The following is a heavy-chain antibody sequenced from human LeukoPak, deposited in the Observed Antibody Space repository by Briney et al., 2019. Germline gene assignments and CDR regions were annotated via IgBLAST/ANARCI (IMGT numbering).Heavy chain of an antibody. CDR3: ASEGLKGTTGTLDN. CDR2: IKQDGSEK. V-gene: IGHV3-7*01. J-gene: IGHJ4*02. D-gene: IGHD1-7*01. Sequence: TGGSLRLSCAASGFTFSSYWMSWVRQAPGKGLEWVANIKQDGSEKYYVDSVKGRFTISRDNAKNSLDLQMNSLRAEDTAVYYCASEGLKGTTGTLDNWGQGTLVTVSS. CDR1: GFTFSSYW.